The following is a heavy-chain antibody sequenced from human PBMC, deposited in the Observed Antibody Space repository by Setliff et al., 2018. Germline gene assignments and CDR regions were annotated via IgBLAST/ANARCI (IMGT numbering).Heavy chain of an antibody. D-gene: IGHD5-12*01. CDR3: AGTPARGTTWLSPFDY. J-gene: IGHJ4*02. CDR1: GGSIINSYY. CDR2: ISTSGNT. V-gene: IGHV4-4*07. Sequence: SETLSLTCTVSGGSIINSYYWSWIRQPAGKGLEWIGRISTSGNTNYNPSLKSRVTVSLDTSKNQFSLKLTSVTAADTAMYYCAGTPARGTTWLSPFDYWGQGTLVTVPQ.